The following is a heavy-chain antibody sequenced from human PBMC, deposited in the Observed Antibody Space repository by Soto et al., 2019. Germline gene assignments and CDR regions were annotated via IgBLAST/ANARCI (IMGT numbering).Heavy chain of an antibody. V-gene: IGHV3-23*01. D-gene: IGHD3-16*01. CDR1: GFTFTNFA. CDR3: AEADFGAMGD. CDR2: ISGGGDST. J-gene: IGHJ4*02. Sequence: EVQLLESGGGLVQPGGYLTLSCAASGFTFTNFAMSWVRQAPGKGLEWVSTISGGGDSTFYADSVKGRFTISSDNSKSTLYLPMKSRRAEDAAVYFCAEADFGAMGDWGQGSLVSVSS.